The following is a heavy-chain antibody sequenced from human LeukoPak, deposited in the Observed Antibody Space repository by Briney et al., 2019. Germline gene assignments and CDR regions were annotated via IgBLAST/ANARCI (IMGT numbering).Heavy chain of an antibody. J-gene: IGHJ3*02. Sequence: GGSLRLSCAASGFTFSSYSMNWVRQAPGKGLEWVSSISSSSSYIYYADSVKGRFAISRDNAKNSLYLQMNSLRAEDTAVYYCVRDEYYDSDRGAFDIWGQGTMVTVSS. V-gene: IGHV3-21*01. CDR3: VRDEYYDSDRGAFDI. CDR1: GFTFSSYS. D-gene: IGHD3-22*01. CDR2: ISSSSSYI.